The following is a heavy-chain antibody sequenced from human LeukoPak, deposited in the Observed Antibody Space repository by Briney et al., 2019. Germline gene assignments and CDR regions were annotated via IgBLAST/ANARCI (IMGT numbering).Heavy chain of an antibody. CDR1: GFTFTNYA. CDR3: VRHDSFIPF. J-gene: IGHJ4*02. CDR2: ISDTYATT. V-gene: IGHV3-23*01. D-gene: IGHD2-21*01. Sequence: GGSLRLSCAASGFTFTNYAMTWVRQAPGKGLEWVSSISDTYATTYYTDSVKGRCTNSRDNSKNTVSLQLNNLRAEDTAVYFCVRHDSFIPFWGQGTLVTVSS.